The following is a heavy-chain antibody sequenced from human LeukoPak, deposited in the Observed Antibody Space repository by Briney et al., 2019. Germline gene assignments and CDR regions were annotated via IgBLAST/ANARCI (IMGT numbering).Heavy chain of an antibody. CDR2: IKQDGSQK. CDR1: GFTFSSYW. J-gene: IGHJ4*02. Sequence: GGSLRLSCAASGFTFSSYWMMWVRQAPGKGLEWVANIKQDGSQKNYVDSVKGRFTISRDNAKNSLYLQMNSLRAEDTAVYYCARGLTMGHFGGQGTLVTVSS. D-gene: IGHD4/OR15-4a*01. V-gene: IGHV3-7*02. CDR3: ARGLTMGHF.